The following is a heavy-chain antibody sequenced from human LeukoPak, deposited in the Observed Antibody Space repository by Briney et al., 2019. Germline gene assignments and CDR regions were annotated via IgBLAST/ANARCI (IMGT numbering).Heavy chain of an antibody. CDR2: ISDSGSTA. D-gene: IGHD5-12*01. J-gene: IGHJ4*02. V-gene: IGHV3-23*01. Sequence: GGSLRLSCGASGFSFSNYAMTWVRQAPGKGLEWVSGISDSGSTAFYADSVKGRFTSSRDNPKNTLYLQINSLRAEDTAVYYCAKDMQTWPRFPDYWGQGALVTVSS. CDR3: AKDMQTWPRFPDY. CDR1: GFSFSNYA.